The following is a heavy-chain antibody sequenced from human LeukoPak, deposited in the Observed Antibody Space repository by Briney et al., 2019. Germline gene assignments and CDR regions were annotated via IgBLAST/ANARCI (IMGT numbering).Heavy chain of an antibody. D-gene: IGHD3-22*01. CDR3: ATRPSSDSSGYLNAFEI. CDR2: IRSSGNTI. Sequence: GGSLRLSCAASGFIFSGYSMNWVRQAPGQGLEWVSFIRSSGNTIYYADSVKGRFTISRDNAKNSLYLQMNSLRAEDTAVYYCATRPSSDSSGYLNAFEIWGQGTMVTVSS. J-gene: IGHJ3*02. V-gene: IGHV3-48*01. CDR1: GFIFSGYS.